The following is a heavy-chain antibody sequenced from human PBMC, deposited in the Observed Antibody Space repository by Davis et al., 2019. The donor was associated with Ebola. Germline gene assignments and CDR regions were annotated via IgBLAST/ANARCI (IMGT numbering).Heavy chain of an antibody. CDR2: INHSGST. Sequence: MPSETLSLTCAVYGGSFSGYYWSWIRQPPGKGLEWIGEINHSGSTNYNPSLKSRVTISVDTSKNQFSLKLSSVTAADTAVYYCARLKGITIFGVVLPIGYYGMDVWGQGTTVTVSS. CDR1: GGSFSGYY. D-gene: IGHD3-3*01. CDR3: ARLKGITIFGVVLPIGYYGMDV. V-gene: IGHV4-34*01. J-gene: IGHJ6*02.